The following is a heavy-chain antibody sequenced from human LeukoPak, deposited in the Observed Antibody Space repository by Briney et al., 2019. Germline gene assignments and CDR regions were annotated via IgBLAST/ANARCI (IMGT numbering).Heavy chain of an antibody. Sequence: GGSLRLSCAASEFTFSAYWMHWVRQAPGKGLVWVSRIRGDGSMTNYADSVKGRFTISRDDAKNTLYLQMNSLRLEDTAVYYCARENLAAAADYWGQGTVVTVSS. CDR2: IRGDGSMT. V-gene: IGHV3-74*01. D-gene: IGHD6-25*01. CDR3: ARENLAAAADY. CDR1: EFTFSAYW. J-gene: IGHJ4*02.